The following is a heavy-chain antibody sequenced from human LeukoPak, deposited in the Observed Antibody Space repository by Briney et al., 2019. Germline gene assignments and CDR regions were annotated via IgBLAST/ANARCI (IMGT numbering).Heavy chain of an antibody. Sequence: PGGSLRLSCAASGFTFSSYGMHWVRQAPGKGLEWVAFIRYDGSNKYYADSVKGRFTISRDNSKNTLYLQMNSLRAEDTAVYYCAKDSRPMVRGGGSYYYYMDVWGKGTTVTISS. J-gene: IGHJ6*03. CDR3: AKDSRPMVRGGGSYYYYMDV. V-gene: IGHV3-30*02. CDR1: GFTFSSYG. CDR2: IRYDGSNK. D-gene: IGHD3-10*01.